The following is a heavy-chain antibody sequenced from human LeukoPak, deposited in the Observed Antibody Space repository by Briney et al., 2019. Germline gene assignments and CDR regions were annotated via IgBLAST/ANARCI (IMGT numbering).Heavy chain of an antibody. Sequence: KTGGSLRLSCAASGFTVSSNYMSWIRQAPGKGLEWVSYISSSGSTIYYADSVKGRFTISRDNAKNSLYLQMNSLRAEDTAVYYCASLPPVSYYDSSGPEYFQHWGQGTLVTVSS. CDR2: ISSSGSTI. D-gene: IGHD3-22*01. CDR3: ASLPPVSYYDSSGPEYFQH. J-gene: IGHJ1*01. V-gene: IGHV3-11*04. CDR1: GFTVSSNY.